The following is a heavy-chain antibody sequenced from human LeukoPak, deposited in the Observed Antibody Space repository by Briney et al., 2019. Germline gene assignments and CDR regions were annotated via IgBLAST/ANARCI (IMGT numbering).Heavy chain of an antibody. D-gene: IGHD1-1*01. CDR3: AKHGGTTGTTRYFHH. Sequence: GGSLRLSCAASGFTFSSYAMSWVRQAPGKGLEWVSAISDGGGYTFYADSVKGRFTISRDNSKNTLYLHMNSLRAEDTAVYYCAKHGGTTGTTRYFHHWGQGTLVTVSS. CDR2: ISDGGGYT. J-gene: IGHJ1*01. V-gene: IGHV3-23*01. CDR1: GFTFSSYA.